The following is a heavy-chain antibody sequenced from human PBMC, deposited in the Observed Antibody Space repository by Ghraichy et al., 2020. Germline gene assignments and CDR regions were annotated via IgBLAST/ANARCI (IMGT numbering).Heavy chain of an antibody. J-gene: IGHJ6*02. CDR3: ARYSSSSNLYYYYGMDV. CDR1: GGSISSSSYC. Sequence: SETLSLTCAVSGGSISSSSYCWGWIRQPPGKGLEWIGSICYSGNTYYNPSLKSRVTTSVDTSRNQFSLNLSSVTAADTAVYYCARYSSSSNLYYYYGMDVWGQGTTVAVSS. CDR2: ICYSGNT. D-gene: IGHD6-6*01. V-gene: IGHV4-39*01.